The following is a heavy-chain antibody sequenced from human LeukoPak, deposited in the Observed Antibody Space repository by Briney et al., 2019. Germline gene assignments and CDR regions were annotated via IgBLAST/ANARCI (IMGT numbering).Heavy chain of an antibody. Sequence: SETLSLTCTVSGASVSSGSYYWSWIRQPPGKGLEWIGYIYNSGSTNYNPSLKSRVTILVDTSKNQFSLKLSSVTAADTAVYYCARVPGDGFGANWFDPWGQGTLVTVSS. CDR3: ARVPGDGFGANWFDP. J-gene: IGHJ5*02. CDR2: IYNSGST. V-gene: IGHV4-61*01. D-gene: IGHD3-10*01. CDR1: GASVSSGSYY.